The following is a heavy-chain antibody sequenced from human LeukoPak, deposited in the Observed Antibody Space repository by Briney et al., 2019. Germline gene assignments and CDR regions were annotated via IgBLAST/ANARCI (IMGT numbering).Heavy chain of an antibody. J-gene: IGHJ4*02. CDR2: IDPDDSAT. CDR3: ARRPHSSSWRFDY. D-gene: IGHD6-13*01. CDR1: GYSFTDYW. V-gene: IGHV5-10-1*01. Sequence: GESLKISCQGSGYSFTDYWSNWVRQMPGKGLQWVGRIDPDDSATNYSPSFQGHVTVSADKSVSTAYLQWSSLQASDTAMYHCARRPHSSSWRFDYWGQGTLVTVSS.